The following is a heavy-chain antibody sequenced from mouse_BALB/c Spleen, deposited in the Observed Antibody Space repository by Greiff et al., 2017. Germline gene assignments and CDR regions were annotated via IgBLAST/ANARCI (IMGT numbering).Heavy chain of an antibody. V-gene: IGHV5-12-1*01. CDR3: ARQSLLGYGSSYGYAMDY. Sequence: DVKLVESGGGLVKPGGSLKLSCAASGFAFSSYDMSWVRQTPEKRLEWVAYISSGGGSTYYPDTVKGRFTISRDNAKNTLYLQMSSLKSEDTAMYYCARQSLLGYGSSYGYAMDYWGQGTSVTVSS. J-gene: IGHJ4*01. CDR2: ISSGGGST. CDR1: GFAFSSYD. D-gene: IGHD1-1*01.